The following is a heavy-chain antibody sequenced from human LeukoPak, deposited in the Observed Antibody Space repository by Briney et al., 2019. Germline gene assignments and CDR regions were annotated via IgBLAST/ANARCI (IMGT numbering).Heavy chain of an antibody. J-gene: IGHJ4*02. D-gene: IGHD4-17*01. Sequence: ASVKVSCKASGYTFTSYYMHWVRQAPGQGLEWMGIINPSGGSTSYAQKFQGRVTMTRDMSTRTVYMELSSLRSEDTAVYYCALTTVTTDGFDYWGQGTLVTVSS. CDR2: INPSGGST. V-gene: IGHV1-46*01. CDR1: GYTFTSYY. CDR3: ALTTVTTDGFDY.